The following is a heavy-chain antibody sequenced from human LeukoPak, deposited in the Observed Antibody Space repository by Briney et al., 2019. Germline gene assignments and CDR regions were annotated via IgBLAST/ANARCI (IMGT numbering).Heavy chain of an antibody. J-gene: IGHJ6*02. D-gene: IGHD2/OR15-2a*01. CDR2: IGGSDGST. CDR3: ARNKAITAFFGMDV. V-gene: IGHV3-23*01. Sequence: GGSLSLSCAASGFTFSSYGMSWVRQAPGKGLEWLSAIGGSDGSTYYADSVKGRFNIYRDNSRDTLYLQINSLRPEDTALYYCARNKAITAFFGMDVWGQGTTIIVSS. CDR1: GFTFSSYG.